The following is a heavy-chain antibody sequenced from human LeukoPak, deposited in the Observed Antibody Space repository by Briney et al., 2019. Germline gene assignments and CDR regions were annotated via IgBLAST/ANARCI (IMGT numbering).Heavy chain of an antibody. CDR3: ARVTAGVTWTFDI. D-gene: IGHD2-21*02. Sequence: ASVKVSCKASGDTFIINDINWVRQATGQGLEWMGWMNPNSGNTGYAQKFQGRVTMTRNISITTAYMELTDLRSEDTAVYYCARVTAGVTWTFDIWGQGTTVTVSS. CDR1: GDTFIIND. V-gene: IGHV1-8*02. J-gene: IGHJ3*02. CDR2: MNPNSGNT.